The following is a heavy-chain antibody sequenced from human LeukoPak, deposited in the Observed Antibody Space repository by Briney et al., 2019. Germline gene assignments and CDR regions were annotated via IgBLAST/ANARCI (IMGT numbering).Heavy chain of an antibody. V-gene: IGHV4-34*01. D-gene: IGHD6-19*01. J-gene: IGHJ4*02. CDR2: INHSGST. Sequence: SETLSLTCAVYGGSFSGYYWSWIRQPPGKGLEWIGEINHSGSTNYNPSLKSQVTISVDTSKNQFSLKLSSVTAADTAVYYCARGIAVAGTGLDYWGQGTLVTVSS. CDR3: ARGIAVAGTGLDY. CDR1: GGSFSGYY.